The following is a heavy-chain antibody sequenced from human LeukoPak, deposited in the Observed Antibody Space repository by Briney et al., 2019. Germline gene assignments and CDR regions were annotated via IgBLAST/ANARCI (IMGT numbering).Heavy chain of an antibody. Sequence: PGGSLRLSCAASGFTFSSYAMSWVRQAPGKGLEWVSAISGSGGSTYYADSVKGRFTISRDNSKNTLYLQMNSLGAEDTAVYYCAKANPRYCSGGSCYSEFDYWGQGTLVTVSS. CDR3: AKANPRYCSGGSCYSEFDY. CDR2: ISGSGGST. CDR1: GFTFSSYA. J-gene: IGHJ4*02. D-gene: IGHD2-15*01. V-gene: IGHV3-23*01.